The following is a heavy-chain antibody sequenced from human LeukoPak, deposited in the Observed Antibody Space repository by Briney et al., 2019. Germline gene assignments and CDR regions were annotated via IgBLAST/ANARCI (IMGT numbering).Heavy chain of an antibody. CDR1: GYTFTGYY. J-gene: IGHJ4*02. V-gene: IGHV1-2*04. Sequence: ASVKVSCKASGYTFTGYYMHWVRQAPGQGLEWMGWINPNSGGTNYAQKFQGWVTMTRDTSISTAYMELSRLRSDDTAVYYCARGPKYSSGWYVVDCWGQGTLVTVSS. CDR3: ARGPKYSSGWYVVDC. CDR2: INPNSGGT. D-gene: IGHD6-19*01.